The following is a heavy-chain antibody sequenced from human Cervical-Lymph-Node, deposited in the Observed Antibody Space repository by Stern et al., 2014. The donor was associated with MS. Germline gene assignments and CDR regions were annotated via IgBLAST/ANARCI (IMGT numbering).Heavy chain of an antibody. Sequence: QMQLQESGPGLVKPSETLSLTCTVSGGSISSYYWSWIRQPPGKGLEWIGYIYYSGSTNYNPSLKSRVTISVDTSKNQFSLKLSSVTAADTAVYYCARDRGCGGDCYSHYYYGMDVWGQGTTVTVSS. V-gene: IGHV4-59*01. J-gene: IGHJ6*02. CDR1: GGSISSYY. CDR2: IYYSGST. CDR3: ARDRGCGGDCYSHYYYGMDV. D-gene: IGHD2-21*02.